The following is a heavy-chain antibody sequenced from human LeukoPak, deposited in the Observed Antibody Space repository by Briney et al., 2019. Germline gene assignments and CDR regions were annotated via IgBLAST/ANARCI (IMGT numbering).Heavy chain of an antibody. V-gene: IGHV4-39*01. J-gene: IGHJ4*02. Sequence: SETLSLTCTVSGGSISSSSYYWGWIRQPPGKGLEWIGSIYYSGSTYHNPSLKSRVTISIDTSKNQFSLKLNSVTAADTAVYYCARHGHWQSYVNYWSIDYWGQGTLVTVSS. D-gene: IGHD1-7*01. CDR3: ARHGHWQSYVNYWSIDY. CDR2: IYYSGST. CDR1: GGSISSSSYY.